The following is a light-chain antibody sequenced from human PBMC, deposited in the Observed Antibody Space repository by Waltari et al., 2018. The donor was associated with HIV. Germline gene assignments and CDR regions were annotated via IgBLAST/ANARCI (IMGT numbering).Light chain of an antibody. CDR1: SSNIGSNT. Sequence: QPVLTQPPSASGPPGPRVTISCSGSSSNIGSNTVNWYQQHPGTAPKLLSYSNNQRPSGVPDRFSGSKSGTSASLAIRGLQSEDEADYYCAAWDDSLNGVVFGGGTKLTVL. CDR3: AAWDDSLNGVV. J-gene: IGLJ2*01. V-gene: IGLV1-44*01. CDR2: SNN.